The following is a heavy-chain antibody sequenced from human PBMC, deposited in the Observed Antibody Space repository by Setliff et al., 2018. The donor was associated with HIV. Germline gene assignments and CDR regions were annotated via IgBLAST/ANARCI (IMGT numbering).Heavy chain of an antibody. D-gene: IGHD2-21*02. CDR2: MCHGGNNN. J-gene: IGHJ4*02. CDR3: ARGVPLLPPHY. V-gene: IGHV4-38-2*01. Sequence: SETLSLTCGVSGYSISSDYCWGWIRQPPGKGLEWIGNMCHGGNNNYYNPSLKSRVTISVDTSKNQFSLKLSSVTAADTAVYYCARGVPLLPPHYWGQGTLVTVSS. CDR1: GYSISSDYC.